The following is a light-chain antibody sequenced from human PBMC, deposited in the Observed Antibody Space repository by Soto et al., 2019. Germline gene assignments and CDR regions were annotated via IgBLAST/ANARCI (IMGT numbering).Light chain of an antibody. Sequence: QSALTQPASVSGSPGQSITISCTGTSSDLGGYHYVSWYQQHPGKAPKLMIYDVSNRPSGVSNRFSGSKSGNTASLTISGLQADDEADYYCSSCTSTSAPVVFGGGTKVTVL. CDR3: SSCTSTSAPVV. J-gene: IGLJ2*01. CDR2: DVS. V-gene: IGLV2-14*03. CDR1: SSDLGGYHY.